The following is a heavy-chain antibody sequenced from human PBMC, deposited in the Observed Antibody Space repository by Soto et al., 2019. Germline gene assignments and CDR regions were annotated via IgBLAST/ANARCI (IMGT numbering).Heavy chain of an antibody. CDR2: IYHSGST. D-gene: IGHD2-15*01. CDR1: SGSISSSNW. J-gene: IGHJ4*02. V-gene: IGHV4-4*02. Sequence: SETLSLTCAVSSGSISSSNWWSWVRQPPGKGLEWIGEIYHSGSTNYNPSLKSRVTISVDKSKNQFSLKLSSVTAADTAVYYCARSLHCSGGSCYGYWGQGTLVTFSS. CDR3: ARSLHCSGGSCYGY.